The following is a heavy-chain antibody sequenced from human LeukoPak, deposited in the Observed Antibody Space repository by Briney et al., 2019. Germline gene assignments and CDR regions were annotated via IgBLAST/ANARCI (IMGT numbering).Heavy chain of an antibody. CDR1: VGSISSSTYY. CDR2: IKHSGSI. D-gene: IGHD6-13*01. Sequence: SQTLSLTCTVSVGSISSSTYYWGWIRHPPGKGLEWIGEIKHSGSINYNPSLKNRVTISVDTSKNQFSLKLSSVTAADTAVYYCARESGYSSSWSKFDPWGQGTLVTVSS. V-gene: IGHV4-39*07. J-gene: IGHJ5*02. CDR3: ARESGYSSSWSKFDP.